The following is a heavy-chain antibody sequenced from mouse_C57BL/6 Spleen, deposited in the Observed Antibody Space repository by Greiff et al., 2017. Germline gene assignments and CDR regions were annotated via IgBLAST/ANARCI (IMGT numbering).Heavy chain of an antibody. CDR2: INYDGSST. J-gene: IGHJ2*01. CDR1: GFTFSDYY. D-gene: IGHD4-1*01. V-gene: IGHV5-16*01. CDR3: ARAYWDGGYFDY. Sequence: EVHLVESEGGLVQPGSSMKLSCTASGFTFSDYYMAWVRQVPEKGLEWVANINYDGSSTYYLDSLKSRFIISRDNAKNILYLQMSSLKSEDTATYYCARAYWDGGYFDYWGQGTTLTVSS.